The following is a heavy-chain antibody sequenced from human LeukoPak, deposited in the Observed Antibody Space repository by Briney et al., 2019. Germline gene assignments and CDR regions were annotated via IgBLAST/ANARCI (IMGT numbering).Heavy chain of an antibody. CDR3: ARAHHGDFVGYFDY. CDR1: AGTFSSYA. Sequence: ASVKVSRKASAGTFSSYAIRWVRQAPGQGLEWMGGIIPIFGTANYAQKFQGRVTITADESTSTAYMELSSLRSEDTAVYYCARAHHGDFVGYFDYWGQGTLVTVSS. D-gene: IGHD4-17*01. V-gene: IGHV1-69*01. CDR2: IIPIFGTA. J-gene: IGHJ4*02.